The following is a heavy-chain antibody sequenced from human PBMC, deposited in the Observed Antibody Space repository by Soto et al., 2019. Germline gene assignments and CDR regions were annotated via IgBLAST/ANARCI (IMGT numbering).Heavy chain of an antibody. Sequence: QVQLVESGGGVVQPGRSLRLSCAASGFTFSSYAMHWVRQAPGKGLEWVAVISYDGSNKYYADSVKGRFTISRDNSKNTLSLQMNSLTAEDTAVYYCARSYYDFWSGYSPNDYWGQGTLVTVSS. CDR3: ARSYYDFWSGYSPNDY. D-gene: IGHD3-3*01. CDR1: GFTFSSYA. J-gene: IGHJ4*02. V-gene: IGHV3-30-3*01. CDR2: ISYDGSNK.